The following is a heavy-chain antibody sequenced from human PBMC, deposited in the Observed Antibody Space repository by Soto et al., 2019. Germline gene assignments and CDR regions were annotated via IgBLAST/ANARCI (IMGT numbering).Heavy chain of an antibody. D-gene: IGHD6-19*01. CDR2: ISHDGSTK. CDR3: AKDFPSGSSRYDRFDP. J-gene: IGHJ5*02. V-gene: IGHV3-30*18. CDR1: GFTFSLYG. Sequence: QVQLVESGGGVVQPGRSLRLSCAASGFTFSLYGIHWVRQAPGKGLEWLAVISHDGSTKYYADSVKGRFTVSRDISKNSVYLQMNSLRGEDTAIYYCAKDFPSGSSRYDRFDPWGLGTSVIVS.